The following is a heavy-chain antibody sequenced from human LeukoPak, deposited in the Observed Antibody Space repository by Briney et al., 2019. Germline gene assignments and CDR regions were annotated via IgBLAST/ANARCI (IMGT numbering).Heavy chain of an antibody. CDR2: IKSKYDGETI. Sequence: GGSLRLSCAASGFIFSNAWMAWVRQAPGKGLEWVGRIKSKYDGETIDYAAPVKGRFTISRDDSKNTLYLQMNSLKTEDTAVYYCTTDLFGAIAPYWGQGTLVTVSS. V-gene: IGHV3-15*01. CDR1: GFIFSNAW. J-gene: IGHJ4*02. CDR3: TTDLFGAIAPY. D-gene: IGHD3-16*02.